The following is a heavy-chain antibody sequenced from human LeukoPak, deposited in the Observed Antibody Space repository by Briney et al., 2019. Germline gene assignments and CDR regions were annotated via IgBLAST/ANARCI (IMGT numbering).Heavy chain of an antibody. CDR3: ARAGYYYDSSGPRGSYYMDV. D-gene: IGHD3-22*01. V-gene: IGHV4-4*07. J-gene: IGHJ6*03. CDR1: GGSISSCY. CDR2: IYTSGST. Sequence: PSETLSLTCTVSGGSISSCYWSWIRQPAGKGLEWIGRIYTSGSTNYNPSLKSRVTMSVDTSKNQFSLKLSSVTAADTAVYYCARAGYYYDSSGPRGSYYMDVWGKGTTVTISS.